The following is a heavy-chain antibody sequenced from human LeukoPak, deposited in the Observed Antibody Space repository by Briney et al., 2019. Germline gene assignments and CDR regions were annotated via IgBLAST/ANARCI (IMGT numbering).Heavy chain of an antibody. CDR2: IYYSGST. D-gene: IGHD3-22*01. V-gene: IGHV4-31*03. J-gene: IGHJ3*02. Sequence: SQTLSLTCTVSGGSISSGGYYWSWIRQHPGKGLEWIGYIYYSGSTYYNPSLKSRVTISVDTSKNQFSLKLSSVTAADTGVYYCASLYYYDSSGPPGAFDIWGQGTMVTVSS. CDR3: ASLYYYDSSGPPGAFDI. CDR1: GGSISSGGYY.